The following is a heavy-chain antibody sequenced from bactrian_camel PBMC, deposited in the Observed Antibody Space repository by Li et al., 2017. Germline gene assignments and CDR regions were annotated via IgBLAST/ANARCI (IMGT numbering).Heavy chain of an antibody. CDR3: AADPRSKHEAVVSDTRCTSTS. V-gene: IGHV3S55*01. J-gene: IGHJ4*01. Sequence: QVQLVESGGDSVQVGGSLRLSCEVSGFPWRDSCMAWYRQVPGKERELVADTDRDGTRNYDDSVRGRFTISKDNAKDILYLQMNNLQPEDTGTYYCAADPRSKHEAVVSDTRCTSTSWGQGTQVTVS. CDR2: TDRDGTR. D-gene: IGHD1*01. CDR1: GFPWRDSC.